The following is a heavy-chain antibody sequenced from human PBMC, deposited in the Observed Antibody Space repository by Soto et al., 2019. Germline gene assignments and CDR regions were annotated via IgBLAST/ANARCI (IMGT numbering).Heavy chain of an antibody. J-gene: IGHJ4*02. Sequence: ASVKVSCKASGYSFTTHGIRWVRQAPGQGLEWMGWISPYNGKTTYAQKVQGRVTMTTDTSTSTAYMDLRGLRSDDTAVYYCARVDDYVWGSFRPWGQGTQVTVSS. CDR3: ARVDDYVWGSFRP. D-gene: IGHD3-16*02. V-gene: IGHV1-18*04. CDR1: GYSFTTHG. CDR2: ISPYNGKT.